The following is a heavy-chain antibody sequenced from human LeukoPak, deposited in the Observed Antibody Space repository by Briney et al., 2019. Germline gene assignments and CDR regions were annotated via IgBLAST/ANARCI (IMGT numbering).Heavy chain of an antibody. Sequence: SETLSLTCAVYGGSFSGYYWSWIRQPPGKGLEWIGEIDHSGSTNYNPSLKSRVTISVDTSKNQFSLKLSSVTAADTAVYYCARTFGWFDPWGQGTLVTVSS. CDR2: IDHSGST. J-gene: IGHJ5*02. V-gene: IGHV4-34*01. CDR3: ARTFGWFDP. D-gene: IGHD3-10*01. CDR1: GGSFSGYY.